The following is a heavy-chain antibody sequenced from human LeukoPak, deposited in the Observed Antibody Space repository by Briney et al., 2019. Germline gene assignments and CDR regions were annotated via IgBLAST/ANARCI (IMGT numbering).Heavy chain of an antibody. CDR2: ISAYNGNT. CDR1: GYTFTSYG. V-gene: IGHV1-18*01. Sequence: ASVKVSCKASGYTFTSYGISWVRQAPGQGLEWMGWISAYNGNTNYAQKLQGRVTITADESTSTAYMELSSLRSEDTAVYYCARGDTMIVVDVELDYWGQGTLVTVSS. D-gene: IGHD3-22*01. J-gene: IGHJ4*02. CDR3: ARGDTMIVVDVELDY.